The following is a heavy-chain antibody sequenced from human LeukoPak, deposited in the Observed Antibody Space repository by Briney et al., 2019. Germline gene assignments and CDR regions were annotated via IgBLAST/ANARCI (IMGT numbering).Heavy chain of an antibody. Sequence: GGSLRLSCAASGFTFSTYWMSWVRQAPGKGLEWVANIKEDGSQIYYVDSVKGRFTISRDNAKNSQYLQMNSLRAEDTAVYYCARLPLTARRHFDYWGQGTLVT. CDR1: GFTFSTYW. CDR2: IKEDGSQI. V-gene: IGHV3-7*05. D-gene: IGHD5-18*01. CDR3: ARLPLTARRHFDY. J-gene: IGHJ4*02.